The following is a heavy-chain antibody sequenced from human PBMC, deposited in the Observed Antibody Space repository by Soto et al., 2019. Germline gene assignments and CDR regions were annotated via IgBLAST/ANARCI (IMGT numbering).Heavy chain of an antibody. Sequence: GGSLRLSCGASGFAFSSYYMHWVRQAPGKGLFWVSRINGDGSSTNYADSVKGRFTISRDNAKNTLYLQMNSLRAEDTAVYYCARDQTTGDYVDAWGQGTLVTVSS. CDR2: INGDGSST. D-gene: IGHD4-17*01. V-gene: IGHV3-74*01. CDR3: ARDQTTGDYVDA. CDR1: GFAFSSYY. J-gene: IGHJ5*02.